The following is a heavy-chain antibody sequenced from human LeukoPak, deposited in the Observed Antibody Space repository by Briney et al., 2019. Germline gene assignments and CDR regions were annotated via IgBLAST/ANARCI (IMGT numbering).Heavy chain of an antibody. Sequence: LRGSLRLSCAASGFTFNTYSMNWVRQAPGKGLEWVSVIYSGGSTYYADSVKGRFTISRDNSKNTLYLQMNSLRAEDTAVYYCARDPGYVWGSYRRGDAFDIWGQGTMVSVSS. V-gene: IGHV3-53*01. D-gene: IGHD3-16*02. J-gene: IGHJ3*02. CDR1: GFTFNTYS. CDR3: ARDPGYVWGSYRRGDAFDI. CDR2: IYSGGST.